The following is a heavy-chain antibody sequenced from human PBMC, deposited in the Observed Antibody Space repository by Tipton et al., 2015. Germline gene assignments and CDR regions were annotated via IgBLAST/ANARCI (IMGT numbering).Heavy chain of an antibody. D-gene: IGHD3-16*01. V-gene: IGHV3-74*01. CDR1: GFTFTDAW. CDR2: VNSDGSST. Sequence: SLRLSCAASGFTFTDAWMSWVRQAPGKGLVWVSRVNSDGSSTSYAESVKGRFTISRDNAKNTLYLQMNSLRAEDTAVYYCVISMITFGGHWGQGTLVTVSS. CDR3: VISMITFGGH. J-gene: IGHJ4*02.